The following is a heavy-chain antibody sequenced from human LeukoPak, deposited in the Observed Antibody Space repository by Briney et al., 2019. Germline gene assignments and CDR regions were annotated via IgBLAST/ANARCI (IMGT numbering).Heavy chain of an antibody. CDR2: ISGSLTHI. CDR3: ARDPPGSGCLLHFEY. V-gene: IGHV3-21*01. J-gene: IGHJ4*02. D-gene: IGHD5-12*01. CDR1: GFTFSSYS. Sequence: PGLSLRLSCVASGFTFSSYSMNWIRQAPGKGLEWVASISGSLTHIYYADSLKGRFTVSRDNAKNSLYMQMNNLRAEDTAVYYCARDPPGSGCLLHFEYWGQGTVVTVSS.